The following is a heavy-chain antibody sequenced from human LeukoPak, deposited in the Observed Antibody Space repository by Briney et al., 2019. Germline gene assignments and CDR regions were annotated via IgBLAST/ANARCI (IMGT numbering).Heavy chain of an antibody. CDR2: ISTDASST. CDR1: GFTFSSYW. V-gene: IGHV3-74*01. Sequence: PGGSLRLSCAGSGFTFSSYWMHWVRQAPGKGLVWVSRISTDASSTTYADSVKGRFTISRDNAKDTLYLQMNSLRAEDTAVYYCARGRKIVHSDARGYYNYFDYWGQGTLVSVSS. D-gene: IGHD3-22*01. CDR3: ARGRKIVHSDARGYYNYFDY. J-gene: IGHJ4*02.